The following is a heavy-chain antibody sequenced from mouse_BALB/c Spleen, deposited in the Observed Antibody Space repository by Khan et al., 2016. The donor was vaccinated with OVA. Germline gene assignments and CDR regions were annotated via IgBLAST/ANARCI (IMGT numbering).Heavy chain of an antibody. D-gene: IGHD1-1*01. J-gene: IGHJ3*01. Sequence: QSGAELAKPGASVKMSCKASDYTFTTYWTHWVKQRPGQGLEWIGYINPSTGYTEYNQKFKDKATLTADKSSSTAYMQLSSLTSEDTAVYYCANHGSSSAWFAYWGQGTLVTVSA. CDR1: DYTFTTYW. CDR2: INPSTGYT. CDR3: ANHGSSSAWFAY. V-gene: IGHV1-7*01.